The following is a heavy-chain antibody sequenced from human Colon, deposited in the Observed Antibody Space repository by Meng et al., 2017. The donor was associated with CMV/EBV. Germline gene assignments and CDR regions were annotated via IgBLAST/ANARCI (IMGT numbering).Heavy chain of an antibody. CDR3: ARDRAILYYQFDS. D-gene: IGHD1-26*01. CDR1: GYSFTGYY. Sequence: QVQLVRSGYEVKSPEASVKVPCKPSGYSFTGYYLHWLRQAPGQRFGWPGRMNTDDGDTKYAPKFRGRATITRDTSITTAYMELNGLTSDDTATYYCARDRAILYYQFDSWGQGTLVTVSS. CDR2: MNTDDGDT. J-gene: IGHJ4*02. V-gene: IGHV1-2*06.